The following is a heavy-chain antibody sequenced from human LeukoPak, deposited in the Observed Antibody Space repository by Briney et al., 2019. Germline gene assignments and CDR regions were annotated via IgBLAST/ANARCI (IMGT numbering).Heavy chain of an antibody. CDR3: ARTRRQQQLNWFDP. Sequence: GASVKVSCKASGYTFTSYGISWLRQAPAQGLEWMGWISAYNGNTNYAQKLQGRVTMTTDTSTSTAYMELRSLRSDDTAVYYCARTRRQQQLNWFDPWGQGTLVTVSS. J-gene: IGHJ5*02. V-gene: IGHV1-18*01. CDR2: ISAYNGNT. D-gene: IGHD6-13*01. CDR1: GYTFTSYG.